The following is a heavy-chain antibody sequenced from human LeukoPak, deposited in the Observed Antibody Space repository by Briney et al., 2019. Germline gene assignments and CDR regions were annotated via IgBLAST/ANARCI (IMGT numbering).Heavy chain of an antibody. D-gene: IGHD2-15*01. Sequence: SETLSLTWAVYGGSFSGYYWSWLRQPPGKGLEWIGEINHSGSTNYNPSLKSRVTISVDTSKNQFSLKLSSVTAADTAVYYCARAYYVVVAAAFDYWGQGTLVTVSS. CDR3: ARAYYVVVAAAFDY. CDR2: INHSGST. CDR1: GGSFSGYY. J-gene: IGHJ4*02. V-gene: IGHV4-34*01.